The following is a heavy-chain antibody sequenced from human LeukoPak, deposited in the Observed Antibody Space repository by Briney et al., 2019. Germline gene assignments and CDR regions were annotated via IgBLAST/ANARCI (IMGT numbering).Heavy chain of an antibody. D-gene: IGHD5-24*01. CDR3: AVEMATINDY. Sequence: SETLSLTCTVSGYSISSGYYWGWIRQPPGKGLEWIASIYHSGSTYYNPSLKSRITISVDTSKNQFSLKLSSVTAADTAVYYCAVEMATINDYWGQGTLVTVSS. V-gene: IGHV4-38-2*02. J-gene: IGHJ4*02. CDR2: IYHSGST. CDR1: GYSISSGYY.